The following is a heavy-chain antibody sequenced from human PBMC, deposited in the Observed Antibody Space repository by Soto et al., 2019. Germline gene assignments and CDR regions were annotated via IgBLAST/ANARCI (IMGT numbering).Heavy chain of an antibody. CDR2: INAGNGNT. Sequence: ASVKVSCKASRYTFITYAIYWVRQAPGQRLEWMGWINAGNGNTKYSQKFQGRVTITRDTSARTAYMELRSLQSEDTAVYYCARSIAARLYYFYGMDVWGQGTTVTVSS. J-gene: IGHJ6*02. V-gene: IGHV1-3*01. CDR1: RYTFITYA. CDR3: ARSIAARLYYFYGMDV. D-gene: IGHD6-6*01.